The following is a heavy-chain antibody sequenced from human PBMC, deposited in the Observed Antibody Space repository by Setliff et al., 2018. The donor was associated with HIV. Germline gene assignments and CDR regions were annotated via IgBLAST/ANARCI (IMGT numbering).Heavy chain of an antibody. Sequence: SETLSLTCAVSGYSISSGYYWGWIRQPPGKGLEWIGSIYHSGSTYYNPSLKSRVTIPVDTSKNQFSLKLSSVTAADTAVYYCARGHCSGTNCYGVDYYGMDVWGQGTTVTVSS. J-gene: IGHJ6*02. CDR2: IYHSGST. D-gene: IGHD2-2*01. CDR3: ARGHCSGTNCYGVDYYGMDV. V-gene: IGHV4-38-2*01. CDR1: GYSISSGYY.